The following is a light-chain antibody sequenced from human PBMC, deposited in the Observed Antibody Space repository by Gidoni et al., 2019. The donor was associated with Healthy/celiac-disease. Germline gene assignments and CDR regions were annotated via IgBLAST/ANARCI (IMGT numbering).Light chain of an antibody. CDR2: DVS. Sequence: QSALTHPAPVFGSPGQSFTISCTGTSSDVAGYNYVSWYQQHPGKAPKLMIYDVSNRPSGVSNRFSGSKSGNTASLTISGLQAEDEADYYCSSYTSSSNVFGTGTKVTVL. CDR1: SSDVAGYNY. J-gene: IGLJ1*01. CDR3: SSYTSSSNV. V-gene: IGLV2-14*03.